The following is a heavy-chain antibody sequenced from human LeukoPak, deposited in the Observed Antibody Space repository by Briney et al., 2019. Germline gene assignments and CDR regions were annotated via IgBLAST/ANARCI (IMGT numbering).Heavy chain of an antibody. Sequence: ASVKVSCKASGYTFTSYAMHWVRQAPGQRLEWMGWINAGNGNTKYSQKFQGRVTITRDTSASTAYMELSSLRSEDTAVYYCARCQLICYGMDVWGQGTTVTVSS. CDR2: INAGNGNT. D-gene: IGHD5-24*01. CDR3: ARCQLICYGMDV. CDR1: GYTFTSYA. V-gene: IGHV1-3*01. J-gene: IGHJ6*02.